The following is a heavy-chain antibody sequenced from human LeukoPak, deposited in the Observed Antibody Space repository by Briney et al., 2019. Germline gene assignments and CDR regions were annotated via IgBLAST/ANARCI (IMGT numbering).Heavy chain of an antibody. Sequence: GGSLRLSCAASGFTFSSYGMSWVRQAPGKGLEWVAFIRYDGSNKYYADSVKGRFTISRDNSKNTLYLQMNSLRAADTAVYYCAKDIIGYGGNTIFDYWGQGTLVTVSS. CDR1: GFTFSSYG. J-gene: IGHJ4*02. CDR2: IRYDGSNK. V-gene: IGHV3-30*02. CDR3: AKDIIGYGGNTIFDY. D-gene: IGHD4-23*01.